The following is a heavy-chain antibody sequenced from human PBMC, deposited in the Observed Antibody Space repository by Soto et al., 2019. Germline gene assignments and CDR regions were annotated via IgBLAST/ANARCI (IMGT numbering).Heavy chain of an antibody. Sequence: QVQLQQWGAGLLKPSETLSLTCAVYGGSFSGYYWSWIRQPPGKGLEWIGEINHSGSTNYNPSLKSRVTISVDTSKNQFSRKLSSVTAADTAVYYCARGGGSGDYDPSYFDYWGQGTLVTVSS. J-gene: IGHJ4*02. CDR3: ARGGGSGDYDPSYFDY. CDR2: INHSGST. D-gene: IGHD4-17*01. CDR1: GGSFSGYY. V-gene: IGHV4-34*01.